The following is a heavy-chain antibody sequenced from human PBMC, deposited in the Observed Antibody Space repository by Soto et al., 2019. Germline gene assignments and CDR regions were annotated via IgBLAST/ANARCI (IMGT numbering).Heavy chain of an antibody. CDR2: IVPIFGTT. V-gene: IGHV1-69*12. CDR3: ARVEAVAGIYNYHGLDV. J-gene: IGHJ6*02. CDR1: GGTFSNYA. Sequence: QVQLVQSGAEVKKPGSSVKVSCKASGGTFSNYAISWVRQAPGQGLEWMGGIVPIFGTTYYAQKFQGRVTINADDSTTTANLELSSLRSEDTAMYYCARVEAVAGIYNYHGLDVWGQGTAVSVSS. D-gene: IGHD6-19*01.